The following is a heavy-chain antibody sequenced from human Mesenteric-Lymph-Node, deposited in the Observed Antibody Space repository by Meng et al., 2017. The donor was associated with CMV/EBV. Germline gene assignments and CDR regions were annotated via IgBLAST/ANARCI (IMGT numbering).Heavy chain of an antibody. V-gene: IGHV3-48*03. D-gene: IGHD3-3*01. CDR3: AKALPLGSGHYHYYYYTMDV. Sequence: GGSLRLSCAASGFTFISYEMNWVRQAPGKGLEWVSYISSSGSTIYYADSVKGRFTISRDNAKNSLYLQMNSLRAEDTAVYYCAKALPLGSGHYHYYYYTMDVWGQGTTVTVSS. CDR1: GFTFISYE. J-gene: IGHJ6*02. CDR2: ISSSGSTI.